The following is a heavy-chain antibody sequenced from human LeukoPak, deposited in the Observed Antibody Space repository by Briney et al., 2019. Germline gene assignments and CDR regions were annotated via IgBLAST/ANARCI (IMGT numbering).Heavy chain of an antibody. D-gene: IGHD3-22*01. J-gene: IGHJ5*02. Sequence: ASVKVSCKASGYTFTGYYMHWVRQAPGQGLEWMGWINPNSGGTNYAQKFQGRVTMTRDTSISTAYMELSRLRSDDTAAYYCARVIGLNYDSSGYYSDNWFDPWGQGTLVTVSS. CDR3: ARVIGLNYDSSGYYSDNWFDP. V-gene: IGHV1-2*02. CDR2: INPNSGGT. CDR1: GYTFTGYY.